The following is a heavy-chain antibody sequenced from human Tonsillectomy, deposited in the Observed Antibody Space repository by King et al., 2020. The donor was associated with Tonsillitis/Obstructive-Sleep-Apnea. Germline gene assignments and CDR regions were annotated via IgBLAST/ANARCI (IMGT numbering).Heavy chain of an antibody. CDR2: INSDGSST. D-gene: IGHD2-15*01. CDR3: AKGEEDCAGGSCYPSSYYSGMDV. CDR1: GFTFSSHW. J-gene: IGHJ6*02. V-gene: IGHV3-74*01. Sequence: VQLVESGGGLVQPGGSLRLSCAASGFTFSSHWMHWVRQAPGKGLLWVSRINSDGSSTTYADSVKGRFTIYRDNAKNTLYLQMNSLRVEDTAVYYCAKGEEDCAGGSCYPSSYYSGMDVWGQGTTVTVSS.